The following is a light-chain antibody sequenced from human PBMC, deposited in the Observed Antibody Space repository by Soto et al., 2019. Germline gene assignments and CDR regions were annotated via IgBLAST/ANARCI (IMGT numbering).Light chain of an antibody. J-gene: IGKJ5*01. Sequence: EILMTQSPATLSVSPGETATLSCRASQSVSTKLAWYQQKPGQAPRLLITDASTRATGVPARFSGWGSGTEFTITISSLQSEDFAVYYSQQYHNWPPITFGQAKPLAIK. CDR3: QQYHNWPPIT. CDR1: QSVSTK. V-gene: IGKV3-15*01. CDR2: DAS.